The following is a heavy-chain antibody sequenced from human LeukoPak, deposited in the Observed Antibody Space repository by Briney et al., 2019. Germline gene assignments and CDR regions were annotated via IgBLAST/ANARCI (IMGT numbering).Heavy chain of an antibody. D-gene: IGHD1-7*01. V-gene: IGHV4-4*02. J-gene: IGHJ4*02. CDR1: GGSIISSNW. Sequence: SETLSLTCAVSGGSIISSNWWSWVRQPPGKGLEWIGEIYHSGSTNYNPSLKSRVTISVDKSKNQFSLKLSSVTAADTAVYYCAREDITGTASYFDYWGQGTLVTVSS. CDR3: AREDITGTASYFDY. CDR2: IYHSGST.